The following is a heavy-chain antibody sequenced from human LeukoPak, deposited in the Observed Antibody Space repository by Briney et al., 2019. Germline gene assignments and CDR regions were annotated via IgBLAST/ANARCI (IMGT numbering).Heavy chain of an antibody. J-gene: IGHJ4*02. V-gene: IGHV1-18*01. CDR1: GYTFTSYG. CDR2: ISTYNGNT. CDR3: ARITQTDYDFDY. D-gene: IGHD4-17*01. Sequence: SVTVSCKASGYTFTSYGISLVRQAPGQGLEWMGWISTYNGNTDYAQKLQGRVTMTTDTSTSTAYMELTSLRSDDTAVYYCARITQTDYDFDYWGQGTLVIVSS.